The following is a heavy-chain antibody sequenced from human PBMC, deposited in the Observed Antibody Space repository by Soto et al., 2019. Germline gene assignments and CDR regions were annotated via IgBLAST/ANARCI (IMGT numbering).Heavy chain of an antibody. V-gene: IGHV4-31*11. Sequence: TETLSLTYAVSFNSISRGGYYWSWFRQHPGKGLEWIGCIYCSWSSYYKPSLKSRVTISVDTSKNQFSLKLSSVTAADTAVYYCAREVRSAMVDYYYYYGMEVWGQGTTVTVSS. CDR1: FNSISRGGYY. J-gene: IGHJ6*02. CDR3: AREVRSAMVDYYYYYGMEV. CDR2: IYCSWSS. D-gene: IGHD5-18*01.